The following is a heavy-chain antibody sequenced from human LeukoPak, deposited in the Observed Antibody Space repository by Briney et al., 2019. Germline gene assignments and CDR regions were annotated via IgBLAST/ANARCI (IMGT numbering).Heavy chain of an antibody. J-gene: IGHJ4*02. CDR3: ARHSPGSRGVDY. Sequence: SETLSLTCAVHGGSFSGYYWIWIRQPPGKGLEWIGEIDHGGNTQYNPSLKSRVTISIDTSKNQFSLYLTSVTAADTAMYYCARHSPGSRGVDYWGQETLVTVSS. CDR1: GGSFSGYY. CDR2: IDHGGNT. D-gene: IGHD2-21*01. V-gene: IGHV4-34*01.